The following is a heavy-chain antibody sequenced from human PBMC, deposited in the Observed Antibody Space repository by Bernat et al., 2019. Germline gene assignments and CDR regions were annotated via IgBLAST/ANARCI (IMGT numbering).Heavy chain of an antibody. Sequence: QVQLQESGPGLVKPSQTLSLTCTVSGGSISSGGYYWSWIRQHPGKGLEWIGYIYHSGSTYYNPSLKSRVTISVDRSKNQFSLKLSSVTAADTAVYYCARGDCGGDCYPNWFDPWGQGTLVTVSS. J-gene: IGHJ5*02. D-gene: IGHD2-21*02. CDR3: ARGDCGGDCYPNWFDP. V-gene: IGHV4-31*03. CDR1: GGSISSGGYY. CDR2: IYHSGST.